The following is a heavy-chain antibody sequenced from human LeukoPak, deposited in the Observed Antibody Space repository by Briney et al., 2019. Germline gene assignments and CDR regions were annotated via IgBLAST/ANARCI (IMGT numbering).Heavy chain of an antibody. CDR2: IRYDGADK. Sequence: GGSLRLSCAASGFTFSSFGMHWVRQAPGKGLEWVAFIRYDGADKYYADSVKGRFTISRDNSKNTLYLQMNSLRPEDTAVYYCAPRVVVITAPFDYWGQGTLVTVSS. CDR1: GFTFSSFG. D-gene: IGHD2-21*01. V-gene: IGHV3-30*02. CDR3: APRVVVITAPFDY. J-gene: IGHJ4*02.